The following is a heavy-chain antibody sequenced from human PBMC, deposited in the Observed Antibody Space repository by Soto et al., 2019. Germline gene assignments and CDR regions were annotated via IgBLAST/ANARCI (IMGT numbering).Heavy chain of an antibody. Sequence: SVKVSCKTSGFTFSSSAVHWVRQARGHRLQWIGWIDVGSANANYAQMLHERVTISRDMSTSTAYMELSRLRSDDTAVYYCARDGGRVSEMIYYHYVMAVCGQRTTVLVSS. D-gene: IGHD2-8*01. CDR3: ARDGGRVSEMIYYHYVMAV. CDR1: GFTFSSSA. V-gene: IGHV1-58*01. J-gene: IGHJ6*02. CDR2: IDVGSANA.